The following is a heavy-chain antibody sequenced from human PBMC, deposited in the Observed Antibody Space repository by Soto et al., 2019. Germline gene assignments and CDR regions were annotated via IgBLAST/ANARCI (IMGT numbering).Heavy chain of an antibody. CDR2: IYYSGST. V-gene: IGHV4-39*01. D-gene: IGHD3-22*01. J-gene: IGHJ3*02. CDR3: ASRYYYDSSGYNLDDAFDI. Sequence: LSLTCTVSGGSISSSSYYWGWIRQPPGKGLEWIGSIYYSGSTYYNPSLKSRVTISVDTSKNQFSLKLSSVTAADTAVYYCASRYYYDSSGYNLDDAFDIWGQGTMVTVSS. CDR1: GGSISSSSYY.